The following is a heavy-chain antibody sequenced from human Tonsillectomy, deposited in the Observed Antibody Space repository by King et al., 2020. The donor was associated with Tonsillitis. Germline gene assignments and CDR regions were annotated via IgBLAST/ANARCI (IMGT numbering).Heavy chain of an antibody. CDR3: AREFYLLGYGYGIDS. J-gene: IGHJ4*02. CDR2: INPTGGRT. V-gene: IGHV1-46*01. Sequence: VKLVESGAEVKRPGASVRFSCKASGYTFPRHYVHWVHKAPGQGLEWMGIINPTGGRTTYAQKSQGRVTISSDSSTSTVSMQLSSLRSEDTAVYYCAREFYLLGYGYGIDSWGQGTLLSVSS. D-gene: IGHD5-18*01. CDR1: GYTFPRHY.